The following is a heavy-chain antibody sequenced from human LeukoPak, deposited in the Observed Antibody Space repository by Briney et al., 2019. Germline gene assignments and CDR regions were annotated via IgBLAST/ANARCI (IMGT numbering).Heavy chain of an antibody. V-gene: IGHV4-39*02. CDR3: AREVVAATGAFDI. D-gene: IGHD2-15*01. CDR1: GGSITSSNYN. J-gene: IGHJ3*02. CDR2: IYYSGST. Sequence: SSGTLSLTCTVSGGSITSSNYNWGWIRQPPGKGLEWIGSIYYSGSTYYNPSLKSRVTISEDTSKNQFSLKLTSVTAADTAVYYCAREVVAATGAFDIWGQGTVVIVS.